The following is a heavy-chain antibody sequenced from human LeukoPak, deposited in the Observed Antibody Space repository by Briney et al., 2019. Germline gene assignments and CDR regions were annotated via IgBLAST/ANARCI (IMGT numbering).Heavy chain of an antibody. J-gene: IGHJ6*03. CDR1: GFTFSSYA. CDR2: ISYDGSNK. D-gene: IGHD6-6*01. Sequence: GGSLRLSCAASGFTFSSYAMHWVRQAPGKGLEWVAVISYDGSNKYYADSVKGRFTISRDNSKNTLYLQMNSLRAEDTAVYYCAKDGNEQLVYYYYMDVWGKGTTVTVSS. CDR3: AKDGNEQLVYYYYMDV. V-gene: IGHV3-30-3*02.